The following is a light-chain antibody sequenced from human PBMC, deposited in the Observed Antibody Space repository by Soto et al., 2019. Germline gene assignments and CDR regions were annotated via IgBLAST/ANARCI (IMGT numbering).Light chain of an antibody. J-gene: IGKJ5*01. Sequence: AIQLTQSPSSLSASVGDRVTITCRTSQDIRGALAWYQQKPGEPPKLLIFDVSSLQSVVPSRFRGSGSGTDFTLTISSLQPEDFATYYCQQFNTYPITFGQGTRLEIK. CDR3: QQFNTYPIT. CDR2: DVS. CDR1: QDIRGA. V-gene: IGKV1-13*02.